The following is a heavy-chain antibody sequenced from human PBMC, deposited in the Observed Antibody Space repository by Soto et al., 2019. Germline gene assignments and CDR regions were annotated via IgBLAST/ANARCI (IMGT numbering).Heavy chain of an antibody. CDR1: GGSISSYY. CDR2: IYYSGST. Sequence: PSETLSLTCTVSGGSISSYYWSWIRQPPGKGLEWIGYIYYSGSTNYNPSLKSRVTISVDTSKNQFSLKLSSVTAADTAVYYCARSDGRANDAFYIWAQGTTVPVS. V-gene: IGHV4-59*01. J-gene: IGHJ3*02. CDR3: ARSDGRANDAFYI.